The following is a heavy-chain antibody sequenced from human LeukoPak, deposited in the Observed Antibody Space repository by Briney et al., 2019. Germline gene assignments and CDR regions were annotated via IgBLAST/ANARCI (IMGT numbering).Heavy chain of an antibody. D-gene: IGHD6-19*01. CDR2: FYVGGAT. Sequence: GGSLILSCAVSGFSVTNNYMSWVRQAPGKGLEWVSVFYVGGATYYADSVKGRFTISRDNSENTLYLQMKSLRAEDAAVYYCARSAVTGPGWIDSWGQGTLVTVSS. CDR1: GFSVTNNY. CDR3: ARSAVTGPGWIDS. J-gene: IGHJ5*01. V-gene: IGHV3-53*01.